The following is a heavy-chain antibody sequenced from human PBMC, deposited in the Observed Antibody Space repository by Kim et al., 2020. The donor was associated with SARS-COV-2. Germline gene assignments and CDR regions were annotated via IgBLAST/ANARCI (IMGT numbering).Heavy chain of an antibody. Sequence: GGSLRLSCAASGFTFSSYSMNWVRQAPGKGLEWVSSISSSSSYIYYADSVKGRFTISRDNAKNSLYLQMNSLRAEDTAVYYCARDSRYDYVWGNTLMDVWGQGTTVTVSS. CDR3: ARDSRYDYVWGNTLMDV. CDR2: ISSSSSYI. CDR1: GFTFSSYS. D-gene: IGHD3-16*01. J-gene: IGHJ6*02. V-gene: IGHV3-21*01.